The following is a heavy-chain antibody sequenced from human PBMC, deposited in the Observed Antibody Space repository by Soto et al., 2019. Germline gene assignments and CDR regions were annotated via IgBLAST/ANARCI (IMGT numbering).Heavy chain of an antibody. Sequence: GGSLRLSCAASGFTFSSYAMSWVRQAPGKGLEWVSAISGSGGSTYYADSVKGRFTISRDNSKNTLYLQMNSLRAEDTAVYYCAKGQFLEWLLSSYFDYWGQGTLVTVSS. CDR3: AKGQFLEWLLSSYFDY. D-gene: IGHD3-3*01. CDR1: GFTFSSYA. V-gene: IGHV3-23*01. CDR2: ISGSGGST. J-gene: IGHJ4*02.